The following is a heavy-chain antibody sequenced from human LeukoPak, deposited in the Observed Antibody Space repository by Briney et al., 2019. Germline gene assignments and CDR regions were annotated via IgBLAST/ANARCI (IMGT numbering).Heavy chain of an antibody. CDR1: GFTVSNNY. CDR2: IYSGGST. V-gene: IGHV3-53*01. CDR3: AREMRGLVRNNWFDP. D-gene: IGHD3/OR15-3a*01. Sequence: PGGSLRLSCVVSGFTVSNNYMSWVRQAPRKGLEWVSVIYSGGSTYYADSVKGRFTISRDNSKNTLYLQMNSLRAEDTAVYYCAREMRGLVRNNWFDPWGQGTLVTVSS. J-gene: IGHJ5*02.